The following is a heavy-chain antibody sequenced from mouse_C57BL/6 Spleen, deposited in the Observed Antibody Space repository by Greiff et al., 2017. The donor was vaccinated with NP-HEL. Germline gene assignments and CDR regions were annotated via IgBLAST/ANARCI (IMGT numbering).Heavy chain of an antibody. CDR2: ISSGSSTI. Sequence: EVHLVESGGGLVKPGGSLKLSCAASGFTFSDYGMHWVRQAPEKGLEWVAYISSGSSTIYYADTVKGRFTISRDNAKNTLFLQMTSLRSEDTAMYYCARWGYGNPYAMDYWGQGTSVTVSS. J-gene: IGHJ4*01. CDR3: ARWGYGNPYAMDY. V-gene: IGHV5-17*01. CDR1: GFTFSDYG. D-gene: IGHD2-1*01.